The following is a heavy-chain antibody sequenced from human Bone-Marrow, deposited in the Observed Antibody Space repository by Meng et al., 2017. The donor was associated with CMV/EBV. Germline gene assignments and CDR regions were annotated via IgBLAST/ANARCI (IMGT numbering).Heavy chain of an antibody. Sequence: GESLKISCAASGFTFSNAWMSWVRQAPGKGLEWVGRIKSKTDGGTTDYAAPVKGRFTISRDDSKNTLYLQMNSLKTEDTAVYYCTTYIVVVPAAIDWGQGTLVTGSS. J-gene: IGHJ4*02. D-gene: IGHD2-2*01. CDR1: GFTFSNAW. CDR3: TTYIVVVPAAID. CDR2: IKSKTDGGTT. V-gene: IGHV3-15*01.